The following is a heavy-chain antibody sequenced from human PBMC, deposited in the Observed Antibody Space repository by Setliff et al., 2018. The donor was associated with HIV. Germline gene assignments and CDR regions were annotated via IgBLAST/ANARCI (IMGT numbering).Heavy chain of an antibody. Sequence: LGESLKISCKGSGYSFNSYWSGWVRQMPGKGLEWMGIIYPGDSDTRNSPSFQGQVTISADKSISTAYLQWSSLKASDTAMYYCARLGEEWLGGGYYYYMDVWGTGTTVTVSS. CDR1: GYSFNSYW. V-gene: IGHV5-51*01. CDR3: ARLGEEWLGGGYYYYMDV. J-gene: IGHJ6*03. D-gene: IGHD6-19*01. CDR2: IYPGDSDT.